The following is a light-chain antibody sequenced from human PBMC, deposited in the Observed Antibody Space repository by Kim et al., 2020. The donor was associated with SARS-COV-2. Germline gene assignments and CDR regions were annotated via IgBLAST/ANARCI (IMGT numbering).Light chain of an antibody. CDR1: GRDVGGYHF. J-gene: IGLJ2*01. Sequence: GRSFPISCPEHGRDVGGYHFVPWSRQPPGKAPKPVIYDVTKRPSGVSNRFSGSKSGNTASLTISGLQAEDEADYYCSSSTPNPTPLFGGGTQLTVL. CDR2: DVT. CDR3: SSSTPNPTPL. V-gene: IGLV2-14*03.